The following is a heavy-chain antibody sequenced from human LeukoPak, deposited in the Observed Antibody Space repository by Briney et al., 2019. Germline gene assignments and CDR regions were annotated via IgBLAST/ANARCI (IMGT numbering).Heavy chain of an antibody. D-gene: IGHD5-18*01. J-gene: IGHJ6*02. CDR3: AKDSGHPPGDTAMVTAYYYGMDV. V-gene: IGHV3-30*18. CDR1: GFTFSNYG. CDR2: ISYDGSNK. Sequence: GGSLRLSCAASGFTFSNYGMHWVRQAPGKGLEWVAVISYDGSNKYYADSVKGRFTISRDNSKNTLYLQMNSLRAEDTAVYYCAKDSGHPPGDTAMVTAYYYGMDVWGQGTTVTVSS.